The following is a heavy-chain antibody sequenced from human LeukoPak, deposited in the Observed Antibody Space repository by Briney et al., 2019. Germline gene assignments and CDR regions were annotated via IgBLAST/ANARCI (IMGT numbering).Heavy chain of an antibody. CDR3: AKDGRPYGSGSPNYFDY. V-gene: IGHV3-33*06. CDR2: IWYDGSNK. CDR1: GFTFSSYG. D-gene: IGHD3-10*01. Sequence: PGGSLRLSCAASGFTFSSYGMHRVRQAPGKGLEWVAVIWYDGSNKYYADSVKGRFTISRDNSKNTLYLQMNSLRAEDTAVYYCAKDGRPYGSGSPNYFDYWGQGTLVTVSS. J-gene: IGHJ4*02.